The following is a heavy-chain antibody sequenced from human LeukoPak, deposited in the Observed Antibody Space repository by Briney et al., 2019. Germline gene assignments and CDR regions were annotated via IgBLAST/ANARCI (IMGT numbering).Heavy chain of an antibody. V-gene: IGHV3-23*01. Sequence: GGSLRLSCAASGFTFSSHAMSWVRPAPGRGLEWVSGISSSGDATYYADSVRGRFTISRDNSRNTLHLQINSLRAEDTAAYYCATRNFYQSRPYYYYYFDFWGQGTLVTVPS. CDR2: ISSSGDAT. J-gene: IGHJ4*02. CDR1: GFTFSSHA. CDR3: ATRNFYQSRPYYYYYFDF. D-gene: IGHD3-22*01.